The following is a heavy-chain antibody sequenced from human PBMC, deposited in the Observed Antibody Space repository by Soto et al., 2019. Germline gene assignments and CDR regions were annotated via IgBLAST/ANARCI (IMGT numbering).Heavy chain of an antibody. Sequence: SETLSLTCAVYGGSFSGYYWSWIRQPPGKGLEWIGEINHSGSTNYNPSLESRVTISVDTSKNQFSLKLSSVTAADTAVYYCARCGVATIRIRYYYYGMDVWGQGTTVTVSS. D-gene: IGHD5-12*01. CDR1: GGSFSGYY. J-gene: IGHJ6*02. CDR3: ARCGVATIRIRYYYYGMDV. V-gene: IGHV4-34*01. CDR2: INHSGST.